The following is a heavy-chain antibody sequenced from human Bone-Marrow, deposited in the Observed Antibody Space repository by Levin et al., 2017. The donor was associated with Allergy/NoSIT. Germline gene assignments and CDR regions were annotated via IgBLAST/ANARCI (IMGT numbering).Heavy chain of an antibody. CDR2: IIPDLGIA. Sequence: AASVKVSCKASGDTFSSYSFSWVRQAPGQGLEWMGRIIPDLGIANYAQKFQGRVSIAADKSTSTAYMELSSLRSEDTAVYYCAGDYHNSGNYNYWGQGTLVTVSS. CDR1: GDTFSSYS. J-gene: IGHJ4*02. D-gene: IGHD3-10*01. V-gene: IGHV1-69*04. CDR3: AGDYHNSGNYNY.